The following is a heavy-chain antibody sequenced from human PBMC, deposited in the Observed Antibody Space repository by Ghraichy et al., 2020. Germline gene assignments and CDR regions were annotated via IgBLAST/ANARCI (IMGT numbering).Heavy chain of an antibody. J-gene: IGHJ6*03. D-gene: IGHD2-2*01. CDR2: ISSSSSYI. CDR3: ARARVVPAAKDYYYYMDV. Sequence: GGSLRLSCAASGFTFSSYSMNWVRQAPGKGLEWVSSISSSSSYIYYADSVKGRFTISRDNAKNSLYLQMNSLRAEDTAEYYCARARVVPAAKDYYYYMDVWGKGTTVTVSS. CDR1: GFTFSSYS. V-gene: IGHV3-21*01.